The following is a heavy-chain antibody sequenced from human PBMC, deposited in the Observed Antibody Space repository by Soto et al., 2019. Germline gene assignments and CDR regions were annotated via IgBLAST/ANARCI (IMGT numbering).Heavy chain of an antibody. Sequence: QVQLVESGGGVVQPGRSLRLSCAASGFTFSSYAMHWVRQAPGKGLEWVAVISYDGSNKYYADSVKGRFTISRDNSKNTLYLQMNSLRAEDTAVYYCARVGNDFWSGYSTPFDYWGQGTLVTVSS. D-gene: IGHD3-3*01. CDR2: ISYDGSNK. V-gene: IGHV3-30-3*01. CDR3: ARVGNDFWSGYSTPFDY. J-gene: IGHJ4*02. CDR1: GFTFSSYA.